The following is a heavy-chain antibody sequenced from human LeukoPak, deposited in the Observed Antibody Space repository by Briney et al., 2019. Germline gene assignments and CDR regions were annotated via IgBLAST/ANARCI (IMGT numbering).Heavy chain of an antibody. V-gene: IGHV4-34*01. Sequence: SETLSLTCAVYGGSFSGYYWSWIRQPPGKGLEWSGEINHSGSTNYNPSLKSRVTISVDTSKSQFSLKLSSVTAADTAVYYCASGEYCSSTSCFGAFDIWGQGTMVTVSS. D-gene: IGHD2-2*01. J-gene: IGHJ3*02. CDR2: INHSGST. CDR1: GGSFSGYY. CDR3: ASGEYCSSTSCFGAFDI.